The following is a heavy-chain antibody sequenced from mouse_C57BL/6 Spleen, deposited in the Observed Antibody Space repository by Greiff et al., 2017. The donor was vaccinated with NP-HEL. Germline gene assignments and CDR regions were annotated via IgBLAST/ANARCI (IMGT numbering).Heavy chain of an antibody. J-gene: IGHJ4*01. Sequence: VQLQQSGAELVRPGASVKLSCTASGFNIKDDYMHWVKQRPEQGLEWIGWIDPENGDTEYASKFQGKATITADTSSNTAYLQLSSLTSEDTAVYYCTSPNDYDYAMDYWGQGTSVTVSS. CDR1: GFNIKDDY. V-gene: IGHV14-4*01. CDR3: TSPNDYDYAMDY. CDR2: IDPENGDT. D-gene: IGHD2-4*01.